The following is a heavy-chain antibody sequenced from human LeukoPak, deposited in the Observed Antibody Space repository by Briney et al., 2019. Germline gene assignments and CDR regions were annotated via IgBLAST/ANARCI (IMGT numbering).Heavy chain of an antibody. Sequence: PSETLSLTGAVYGGSFSGYYWSWIRQPPGKGLEWIGEINHSGSTNYNPSLKSRVTISVDTSKNQFSLKLSSVTAADTAVYYCARGQLRYFDWLPFQHWGQGTLVTVSS. CDR1: GGSFSGYY. CDR3: ARGQLRYFDWLPFQH. V-gene: IGHV4-34*01. D-gene: IGHD3-9*01. CDR2: INHSGST. J-gene: IGHJ1*01.